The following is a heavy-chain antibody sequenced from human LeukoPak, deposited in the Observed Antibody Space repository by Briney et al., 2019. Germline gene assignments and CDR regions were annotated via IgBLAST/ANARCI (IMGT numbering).Heavy chain of an antibody. CDR3: AKSLSCVQYNDWLCYFDY. Sequence: GGSLRLSCAASGFTFSNYAMSWVRQAPGKGLEWVSGISGSSGTTYYTDSVQGRFTISRDNSKDTLYLQMNSLRDDDTAIYYCAKSLSCVQYNDWLCYFDYWGQGTLVTVSS. V-gene: IGHV3-23*01. CDR2: ISGSSGTT. CDR1: GFTFSNYA. D-gene: IGHD3-9*01. J-gene: IGHJ4*02.